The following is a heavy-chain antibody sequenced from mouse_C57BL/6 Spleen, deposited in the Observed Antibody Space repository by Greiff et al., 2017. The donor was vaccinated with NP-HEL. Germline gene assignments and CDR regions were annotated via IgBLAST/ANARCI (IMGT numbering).Heavy chain of an antibody. J-gene: IGHJ4*01. V-gene: IGHV14-3*01. CDR1: GFHINHTS. Sequence: EVQLQQSVAELVRPGASVKLSCPASGFHINHTSLPWVTQRPSPGLSFLFHIAPAHVTTKYAPPFHGKATITSDTSSNTAYLQLSSLTSEDTAIYYCARVVGYYGTMDYWGQGTSVTVSS. D-gene: IGHD1-1*01. CDR2: IAPAHVTT. CDR3: ARVVGYYGTMDY.